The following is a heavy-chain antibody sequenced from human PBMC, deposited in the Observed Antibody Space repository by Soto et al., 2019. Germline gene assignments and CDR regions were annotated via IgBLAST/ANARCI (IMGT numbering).Heavy chain of an antibody. V-gene: IGHV3-23*01. CDR1: GFTFTGFA. D-gene: IGHD5-12*01. CDR3: AKMGYSGYDLGGYYFDY. CDR2: ISASGSST. Sequence: PGGSLRLSCATSGFTFTGFAMSWVRQAPGKGLEWVSGISASGSSTYYADSVKGRFTISRDNSKNTLYLQMNSLRAEDTAVYYCAKMGYSGYDLGGYYFDYWGQGTLVTVSS. J-gene: IGHJ4*02.